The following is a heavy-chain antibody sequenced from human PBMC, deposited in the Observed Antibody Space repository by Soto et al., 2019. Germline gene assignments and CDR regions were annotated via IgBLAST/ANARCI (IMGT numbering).Heavy chain of an antibody. D-gene: IGHD3-10*01. V-gene: IGHV1-3*01. CDR3: ARSATRVYGSGSYYNWAFDY. CDR2: INAGNGNT. Sequence: ASVKVSCKASGYTFTSYAMHWVRQAPGQRLEWMGWINAGNGNTKYSQKFQGRVTITRDTSASTAYMELSSLRSEDTAVYYCARSATRVYGSGSYYNWAFDYWGQGTLVIVSS. J-gene: IGHJ4*02. CDR1: GYTFTSYA.